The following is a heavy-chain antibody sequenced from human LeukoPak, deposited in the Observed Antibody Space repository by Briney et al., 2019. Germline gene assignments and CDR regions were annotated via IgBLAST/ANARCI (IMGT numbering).Heavy chain of an antibody. CDR2: IYHSGST. CDR3: ARQGRSHYYFDY. J-gene: IGHJ4*02. CDR1: GYSISSGYY. D-gene: IGHD6-13*01. Sequence: PSETLSLTCAVSGYSISSGYYWGWIRQPPGKGREWIGSIYHSGSTYYNPSLKSRVTISVDTSKNQFSLKLSSVTAADTAVYYCARQGRSHYYFDYWGQGTLVTVSS. V-gene: IGHV4-38-2*01.